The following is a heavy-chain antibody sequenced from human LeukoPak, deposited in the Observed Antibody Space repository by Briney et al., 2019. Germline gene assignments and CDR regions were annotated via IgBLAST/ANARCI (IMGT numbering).Heavy chain of an antibody. J-gene: IGHJ5*02. CDR3: ARAGGSYYPIMYNWFDP. CDR1: GGSISSYY. CDR2: IYYSGST. V-gene: IGHV4-59*01. D-gene: IGHD3-10*01. Sequence: PSETQSLTCTVSGGSISSYYWSWIRQPPGKGLEWIGYIYYSGSTNYNPSLKSRVTISVDTSKNQFSLKLSSVTAADTAVYYCARAGGSYYPIMYNWFDPWGQGTLVTVSS.